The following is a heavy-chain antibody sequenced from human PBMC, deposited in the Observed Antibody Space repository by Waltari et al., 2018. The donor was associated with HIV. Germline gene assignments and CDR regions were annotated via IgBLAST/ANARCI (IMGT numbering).Heavy chain of an antibody. CDR3: AKDLNKFYHGSGFDS. J-gene: IGHJ4*02. CDR1: GFDVSASG. CDR2: MSYDEKP. Sequence: VQLVESGGGVVQSSGSLSLSCEVSGFDVSASGIHWVRQAPGKGLEWVAVMSYDEKPFYSDDVKGRFTMSRDTSKNTILLQMDRLKVGDGAVYHCAKDLNKFYHGSGFDSWGPGTPVTV. V-gene: IGHV3-30*18. D-gene: IGHD3-10*01.